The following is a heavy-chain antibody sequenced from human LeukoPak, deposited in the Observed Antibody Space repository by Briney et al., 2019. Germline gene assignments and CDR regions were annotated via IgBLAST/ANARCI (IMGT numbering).Heavy chain of an antibody. CDR2: IIPNSGGT. V-gene: IGHV1-2*02. CDR3: ARRYHDILTGYRTENWFAP. Sequence: ASVKVSCKASGYTFTDYYMHWVRQTPGQGFEWMGWIIPNSGGTEYAQKFQGRVTMTRDTSISTFYMELTRLTSDDTAVYYCARRYHDILTGYRTENWFAPWGQGTLVTVSA. D-gene: IGHD3-9*01. CDR1: GYTFTDYY. J-gene: IGHJ5*02.